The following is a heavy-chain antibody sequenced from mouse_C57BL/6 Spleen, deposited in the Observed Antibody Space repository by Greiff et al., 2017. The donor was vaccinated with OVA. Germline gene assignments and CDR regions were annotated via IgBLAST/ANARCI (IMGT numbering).Heavy chain of an antibody. CDR2: ISDGGSYT. J-gene: IGHJ4*01. V-gene: IGHV5-4*01. CDR3: AIESCLDAMEY. Sequence: VQLKESGGGLVKPGGSLKLSCAASGFTFSSYAMSWVRQTPGKRLEWVATISDGGSYTYYPDNVKGRFTISRDNAKNNLYLQMSHLKSEDTAMYYCAIESCLDAMEYWGQGTSGTVSS. CDR1: GFTFSSYA. D-gene: IGHD6-1*01.